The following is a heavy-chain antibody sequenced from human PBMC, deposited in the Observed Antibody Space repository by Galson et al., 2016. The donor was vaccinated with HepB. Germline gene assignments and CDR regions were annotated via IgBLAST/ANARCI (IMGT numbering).Heavy chain of an antibody. V-gene: IGHV4-4*02. Sequence: SETLSLTCAVSGVSITSSDWWSWVRQPPGQGLEWIGQIFHSGRVNYTPSPASRVTISIDTSNNHFSRRLTSVTAADTALYYCARQYWGGPSDYWGQGTLVTVSS. CDR3: ARQYWGGPSDY. J-gene: IGHJ4*02. CDR1: GVSITSSDW. D-gene: IGHD2/OR15-2a*01. CDR2: IFHSGRV.